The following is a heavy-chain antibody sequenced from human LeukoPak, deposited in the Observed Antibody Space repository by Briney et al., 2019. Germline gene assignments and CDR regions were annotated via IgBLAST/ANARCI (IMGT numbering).Heavy chain of an antibody. V-gene: IGHV1-2*02. CDR2: INPDRGGT. D-gene: IGHD6-25*01. Sequence: ASVKVSCKAPGNTFAGHNIHWMRQAPGQGLELMGWINPDRGGTDYARQFQGRVTMTSDTSIRAAYMELSSLVAEDSAVYFCAISIQAAAIPAFDYWGQGTLVTVSS. CDR3: AISIQAAAIPAFDY. CDR1: GNTFAGHN. J-gene: IGHJ4*02.